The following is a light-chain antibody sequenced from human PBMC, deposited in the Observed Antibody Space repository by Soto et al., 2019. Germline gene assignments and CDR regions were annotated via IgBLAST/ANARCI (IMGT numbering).Light chain of an antibody. CDR1: QSLVYSYAHTY. CDR3: MQGTRWPRVT. CDR2: NVS. Sequence: DVLMTQSPLSLPVTLGQPASISCRSSQSLVYSYAHTYLNWFHPRPGQSPRRLSYNVSNRDSEVPDRFSGSWSGTDFTLKISRVEAEDVVVNYCMQGTRWPRVTFGQGTRQEIK. J-gene: IGKJ5*01. V-gene: IGKV2-30*01.